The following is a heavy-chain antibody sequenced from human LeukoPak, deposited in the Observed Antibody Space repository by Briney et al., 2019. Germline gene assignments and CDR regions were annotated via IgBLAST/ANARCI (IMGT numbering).Heavy chain of an antibody. D-gene: IGHD2-15*01. CDR1: GFTFSSYD. J-gene: IGHJ3*02. V-gene: IGHV3-13*01. CDR2: IGTAGDT. CDR3: ARGGVVGAFDI. Sequence: PGGSLRLSCAASGFTFSSYDMHWVRQATGKGLEWVSAIGTAGDTYYPASVKGRFTISRENAKNSSYLQMNSMRAGDTAVYYCARGGVVGAFDIWGQGTMVTVSS.